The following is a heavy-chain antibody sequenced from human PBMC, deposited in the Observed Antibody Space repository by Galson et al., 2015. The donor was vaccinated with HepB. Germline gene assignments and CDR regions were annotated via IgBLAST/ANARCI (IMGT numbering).Heavy chain of an antibody. V-gene: IGHV7-4-1*02. CDR1: GYTFTSYA. Sequence: SVKVPCKASGYTFTSYAMNWVRQAPGQGLEWMGWINTNTGNPTYAQGFTGRFVFSLDTSVSTAYLQISSLKAEDTAVYYCARDRLTSSWSYYYYYGMDVWGQGTTVTVSS. CDR2: INTNTGNP. CDR3: ARDRLTSSWSYYYYYGMDV. J-gene: IGHJ6*02. D-gene: IGHD6-13*01.